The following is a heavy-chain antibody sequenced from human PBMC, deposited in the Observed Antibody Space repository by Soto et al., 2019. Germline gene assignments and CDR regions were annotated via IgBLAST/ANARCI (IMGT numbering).Heavy chain of an antibody. CDR2: ISGYSGQR. J-gene: IGHJ4*02. V-gene: IGHV1-18*01. CDR1: GYTFNTFG. CDR3: ARGWGKYYGVNAN. D-gene: IGHD3-10*01. Sequence: IQLVQSGGEVKRPGASVKVSCKASGYTFNTFGITWVRQAPGQGLEWMGCISGYSGQREYSRKLQGRITLTKDPSTNTSYMKLRSLTSDDTAVYYCARGWGKYYGVNANWGQGTLVTVSS.